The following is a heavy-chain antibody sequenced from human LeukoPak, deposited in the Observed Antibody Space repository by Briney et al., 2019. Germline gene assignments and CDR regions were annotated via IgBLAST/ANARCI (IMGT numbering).Heavy chain of an antibody. CDR2: IHPRDSDT. D-gene: IGHD2-15*01. J-gene: IGHJ4*02. Sequence: GESLKISCKGSGYSFTNYWIGWVRQMPGKALEWMGIIHPRDSDTRYSPSFQGQVTISAYKSISTAYLQWSSLKASDTAMYYCARRYCSGSSCYLFDYWGQGTLVSVSS. CDR1: GYSFTNYW. CDR3: ARRYCSGSSCYLFDY. V-gene: IGHV5-51*01.